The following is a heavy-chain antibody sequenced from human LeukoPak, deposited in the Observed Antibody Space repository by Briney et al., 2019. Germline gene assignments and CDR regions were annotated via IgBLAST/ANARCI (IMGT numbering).Heavy chain of an antibody. Sequence: GESLKISCKGSGYSFTNYWIGWVRQMPGKGLGLRGIIFPGDSDNRYRPSFQGHVTISADKSIRTAYLQWSSLKASDTAMYYCARLRFGESDYSYGMDVWGPGTTVTASS. CDR2: IFPGDSDN. J-gene: IGHJ6*02. CDR3: ARLRFGESDYSYGMDV. D-gene: IGHD3-10*01. CDR1: GYSFTNYW. V-gene: IGHV5-51*01.